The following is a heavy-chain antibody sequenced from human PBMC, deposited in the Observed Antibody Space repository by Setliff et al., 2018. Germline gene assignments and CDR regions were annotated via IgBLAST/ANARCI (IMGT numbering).Heavy chain of an antibody. Sequence: HPGGSLRLSCAASGFTFTSYAMRWVRQAPGKGLEWVSSISGSGGSTYYADSVKGRFTISRDNSNNALYLQMNSLRAEDTAIYYCAKGGYSGSHYFDYWGQGTLVTVSS. CDR1: GFTFTSYA. CDR3: AKGGYSGSHYFDY. J-gene: IGHJ4*02. CDR2: ISGSGGST. D-gene: IGHD1-26*01. V-gene: IGHV3-23*01.